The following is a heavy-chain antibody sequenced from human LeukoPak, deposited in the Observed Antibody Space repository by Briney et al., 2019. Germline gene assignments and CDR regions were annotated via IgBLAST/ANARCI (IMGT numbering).Heavy chain of an antibody. V-gene: IGHV4-59*01. CDR3: ATRRGFELFFDL. Sequence: SETLSLTCTVSGPFIKTYYWSWIRQVPGKGLEWIGHIYDSGNTNYNPSLKSRVTIADTSKSQFSLKLNSVTAADTAVYFCATRRGFELFFDLWGQGTRVTVSS. D-gene: IGHD3-10*01. J-gene: IGHJ4*02. CDR2: IYDSGNT. CDR1: GPFIKTYY.